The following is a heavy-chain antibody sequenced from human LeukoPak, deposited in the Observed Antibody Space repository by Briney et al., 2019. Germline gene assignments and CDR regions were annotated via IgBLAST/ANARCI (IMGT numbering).Heavy chain of an antibody. D-gene: IGHD6-19*01. V-gene: IGHV1-8*01. CDR2: MNPNSGNT. CDR1: GYTFTNFD. Sequence: ASVKVSCKASGYTFTNFDINWVRQAAGQGLEWMGWMNPNSGNTGYAQKFQGRVTMTRNTSISTAYMELSSLRSEDMAVYYCARQVAGYFDYWGQGTLVTVSS. J-gene: IGHJ4*02. CDR3: ARQVAGYFDY.